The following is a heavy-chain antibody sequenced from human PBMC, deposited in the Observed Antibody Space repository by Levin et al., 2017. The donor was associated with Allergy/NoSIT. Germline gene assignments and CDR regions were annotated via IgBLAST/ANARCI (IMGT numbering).Heavy chain of an antibody. Sequence: GASVKVSCKASGGTFSSYAISWVRQAPGQGLEWMGGIIPIFGTANYAQKFQGRVTITADESTSTAYMELSSLRSEDTAVYYCARGPPRGEAAAVYFDYWGQGTLVTVSS. J-gene: IGHJ4*02. CDR3: ARGPPRGEAAAVYFDY. D-gene: IGHD6-13*01. V-gene: IGHV1-69*13. CDR2: IIPIFGTA. CDR1: GGTFSSYA.